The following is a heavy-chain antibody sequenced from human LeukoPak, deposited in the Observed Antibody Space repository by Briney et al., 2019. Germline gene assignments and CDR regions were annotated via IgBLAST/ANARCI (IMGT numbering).Heavy chain of an antibody. V-gene: IGHV1-24*01. J-gene: IGHJ4*02. Sequence: ASVKVSCKVSGYTLTELFMHWVRQAPGKGLEWMGGFDPEDGETIYAQKFQGRVTMTEDTSTDTAYMELSSLRSEDTAVYYCATSRGYCSSTSCSGVFDYWGQGTLVTVSS. CDR1: GYTLTELF. CDR3: ATSRGYCSSTSCSGVFDY. CDR2: FDPEDGET. D-gene: IGHD2-2*01.